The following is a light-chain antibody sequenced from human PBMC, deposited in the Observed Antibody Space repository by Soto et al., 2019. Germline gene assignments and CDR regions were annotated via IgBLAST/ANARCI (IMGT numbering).Light chain of an antibody. V-gene: IGLV2-14*01. CDR2: EVS. J-gene: IGLJ1*01. Sequence: SLPSLPASVSGSPGQSICISCTGTSSDVGGYNYVSWYQQHPGKAPKLMIYEVSNRPSGVSNRFSGSKYGNTASLTISGLQAEDEADYYCSSYTSSSAYVFGTGTKVTV. CDR3: SSYTSSSAYV. CDR1: SSDVGGYNY.